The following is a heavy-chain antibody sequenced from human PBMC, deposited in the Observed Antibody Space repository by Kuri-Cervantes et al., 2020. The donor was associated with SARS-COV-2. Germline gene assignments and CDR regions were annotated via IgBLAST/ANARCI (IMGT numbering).Heavy chain of an antibody. Sequence: SGPTLVKPTQTLTLTRTFSGFSLRTSGVGVGWIRQPPGKALEWLALIYWNDDKRYSPSLKSRLTITKDTSRNQVVLTMTNMDPVDTATYYCAHSPPPPRKIITMVRGVINYFDYWGQGTLVTVSS. CDR1: GFSLRTSGVG. V-gene: IGHV2-5*01. CDR3: AHSPPPPRKIITMVRGVINYFDY. CDR2: IYWNDDK. J-gene: IGHJ4*02. D-gene: IGHD3-10*01.